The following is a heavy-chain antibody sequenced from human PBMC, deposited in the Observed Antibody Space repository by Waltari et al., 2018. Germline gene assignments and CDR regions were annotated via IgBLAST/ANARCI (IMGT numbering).Heavy chain of an antibody. J-gene: IGHJ6*02. V-gene: IGHV1-69*04. CDR3: ARSISILGTALDV. D-gene: IGHD3-3*02. Sequence: QGQLVQSGPDVKKPGSTVKVSCTASGVTLRRYGVSWGRQAPGQGLEWLGRSIPLLDRIHDEEKFQGRVKISADKSKNPHYMELSTLKSEDTAVYYCARSISILGTALDVWGQGTTVIVSS. CDR1: GVTLRRYG. CDR2: SIPLLDRI.